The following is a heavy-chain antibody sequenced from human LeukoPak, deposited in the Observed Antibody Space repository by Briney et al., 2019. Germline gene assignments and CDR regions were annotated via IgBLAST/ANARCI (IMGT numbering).Heavy chain of an antibody. CDR2: INPSGGST. J-gene: IGHJ4*02. D-gene: IGHD6-13*01. CDR1: GYTFTSYY. Sequence: GASVKVSCKASGYTFTSYYMHWVRQAPGQGLEWMGIINPSGGSTSYAQKFQGRVTMTRDTSTSTVYMELSSLRSEDTAVYYCARGGRAIAAAGIGLYSYWGQGTLVTVSS. CDR3: ARGGRAIAAAGIGLYSY. V-gene: IGHV1-46*01.